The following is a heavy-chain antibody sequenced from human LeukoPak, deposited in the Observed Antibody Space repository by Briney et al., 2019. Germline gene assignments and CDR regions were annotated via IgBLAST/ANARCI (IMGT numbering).Heavy chain of an antibody. J-gene: IGHJ4*02. D-gene: IGHD3-22*01. CDR2: ISGSGTST. V-gene: IGHV3-23*01. CDR3: AKGLAGYYSDSGGYRYYFDY. Sequence: GGSLRLSCAASGFTFGNAWVNWVRQAPGRGLEWVSSISGSGTSTYYADSVKGRFTISRDDSKNTVYLQMSSLRAEDTAVYYCAKGLAGYYSDSGGYRYYFDYWGQGTLVTVSS. CDR1: GFTFGNAW.